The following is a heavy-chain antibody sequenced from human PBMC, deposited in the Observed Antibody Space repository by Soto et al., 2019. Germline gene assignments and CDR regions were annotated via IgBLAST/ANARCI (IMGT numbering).Heavy chain of an antibody. D-gene: IGHD6-13*01. CDR3: AKEQGRVAAALDY. V-gene: IGHV3-23*01. J-gene: IGHJ4*02. CDR1: GFTFSGYG. Sequence: GGSLRLSCAASGFTFSGYGMSWVRQAPGKGLEWVPSITSSGSNTYYVDSVKGRFTISRDNSKNTLYLQMNSLTVEDTAVYYCAKEQGRVAAALDYWGQGTLVTVSS. CDR2: ITSSGSNT.